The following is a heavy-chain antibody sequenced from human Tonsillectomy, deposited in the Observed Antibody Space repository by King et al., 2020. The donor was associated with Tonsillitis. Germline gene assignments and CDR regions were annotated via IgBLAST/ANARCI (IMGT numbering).Heavy chain of an antibody. CDR1: GFTFSSYW. Sequence: VQLVESGGGLVQPGGSLRLSCAASGFTFSSYWMHWVRQAPGKGLVCVSRINSDGSSTSYADSVKGRFTISRDNAKNTLYLQMNSLRAEDTAVYSCARGVRGYQPSTYYYYYMDVWGKGTPVTVSS. CDR2: INSDGSST. J-gene: IGHJ6*03. D-gene: IGHD5-12*01. CDR3: ARGVRGYQPSTYYYYYMDV. V-gene: IGHV3-74*01.